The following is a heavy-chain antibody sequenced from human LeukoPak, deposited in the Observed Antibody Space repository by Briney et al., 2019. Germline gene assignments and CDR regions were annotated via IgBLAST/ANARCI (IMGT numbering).Heavy chain of an antibody. CDR2: IYYSGST. V-gene: IGHV4-59*01. Sequence: PSETVSLTCTVSGGSISSYYWSWIQQPPGKGLEWIGYIYYSGSTNYNPSLKSRVTISVDTSKNQFSLKLSSVTAADTAVYYCASPSYCSGGSCPLDYWGHGTLVTVSS. CDR3: ASPSYCSGGSCPLDY. CDR1: GGSISSYY. J-gene: IGHJ4*01. D-gene: IGHD2-15*01.